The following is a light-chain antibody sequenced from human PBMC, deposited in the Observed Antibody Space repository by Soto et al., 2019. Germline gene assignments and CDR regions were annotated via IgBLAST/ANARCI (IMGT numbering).Light chain of an antibody. CDR1: TGAVTSGHY. J-gene: IGLJ2*01. V-gene: IGLV7-46*01. CDR3: LLSYSGAGRV. Sequence: QTVVTQEPSLTVSPGETVTLTCGSSTGAVTSGHYPYWFQQKPGQAPRTLIYDTSNKQFWTPARFSGSLLEGKAALTLSGAQPEDEAEYYCLLSYSGAGRVFGGGTKLTVL. CDR2: DTS.